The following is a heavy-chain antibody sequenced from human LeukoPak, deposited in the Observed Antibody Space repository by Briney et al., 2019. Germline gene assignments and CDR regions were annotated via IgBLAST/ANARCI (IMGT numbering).Heavy chain of an antibody. CDR3: ARAETAMLDY. V-gene: IGHV4-59*01. CDR1: GGSISSYY. Sequence: SETLSLTCTVSGGSISSYYWSWIRQPPGKGLEWIGYIYYSGSTNYNPSLKSRVTISVDTSKNQFSLKLSSVTAADTAVYYCARAETAMLDYWGQGTLVTVSS. J-gene: IGHJ4*02. CDR2: IYYSGST. D-gene: IGHD5-18*01.